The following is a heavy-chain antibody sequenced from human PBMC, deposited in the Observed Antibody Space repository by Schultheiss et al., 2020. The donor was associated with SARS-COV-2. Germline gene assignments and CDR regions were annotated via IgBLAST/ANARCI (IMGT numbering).Heavy chain of an antibody. V-gene: IGHV3-74*01. D-gene: IGHD4-23*01. J-gene: IGHJ4*02. CDR2: INSDGSST. CDR3: AREPNSIYFDY. Sequence: GGSLRLSCAASGFTFSSYWMHWVRQAPGKGLVWVSRINSDGSSTSYADSVKGRFTISRDNAKNSLYLQMNSLRAEDTAVYYCAREPNSIYFDYWGQGTLVTVS. CDR1: GFTFSSYW.